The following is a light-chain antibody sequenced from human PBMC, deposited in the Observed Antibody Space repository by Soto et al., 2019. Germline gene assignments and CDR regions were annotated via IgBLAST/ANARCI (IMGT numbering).Light chain of an antibody. CDR2: AAA. V-gene: IGKV1-39*01. J-gene: IGKJ2*01. CDR1: QSISSN. CDR3: QRSYSIPYT. Sequence: DIQMTQSASSLSASVGDRVTITCRASQSISSNLNWHQQKPGKAPKVLIYAAASLQSGVPSILSGSGSGKDFTLNISSMQPEDFATYYCQRSYSIPYTFGQGTKLEIK.